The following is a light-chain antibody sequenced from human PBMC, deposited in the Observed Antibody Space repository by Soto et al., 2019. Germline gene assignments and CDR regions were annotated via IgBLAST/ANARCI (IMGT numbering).Light chain of an antibody. CDR2: GNN. Sequence: VLTQPPSISGAPGQSITISCTGSSANIGAGYDVHWYQQFPGTAPKLLIHGNNDRPSGVSDRFSASKSGTSASLAITGLQAEDEADYYCQSYDSSLRVYVVFGGGTKLTVL. V-gene: IGLV1-40*01. J-gene: IGLJ2*01. CDR1: SANIGAGYD. CDR3: QSYDSSLRVYVV.